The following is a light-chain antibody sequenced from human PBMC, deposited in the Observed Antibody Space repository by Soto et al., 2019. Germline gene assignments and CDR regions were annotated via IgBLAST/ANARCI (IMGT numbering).Light chain of an antibody. CDR1: SSNIGSNT. CDR3: AAWDDSLHGYV. V-gene: IGLV1-44*01. CDR2: SHN. Sequence: QSVLTQPASASGTTGERATISCSGSSSNIGSNTVNWYQQLPGTAPKLLIYSHNQRPSGVPDRFSGSKSGTSASLASSGLQSEDEADYYCAAWDDSLHGYVFGTGTKLTV. J-gene: IGLJ1*01.